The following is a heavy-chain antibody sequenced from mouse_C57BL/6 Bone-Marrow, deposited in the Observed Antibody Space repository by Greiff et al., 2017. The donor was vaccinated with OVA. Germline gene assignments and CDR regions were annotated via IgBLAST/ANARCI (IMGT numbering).Heavy chain of an antibody. CDR2: IRNKANGYTT. CDR3: ARFRITTVVATDAMDY. CDR1: GFTFTDYY. J-gene: IGHJ4*01. V-gene: IGHV7-3*01. D-gene: IGHD1-1*01. Sequence: EVKLVESGGGLVQPGGSLSLSCAASGFTFTDYYMSWVRQPPGKGLEWLGFIRNKANGYTTEYSASVKGRFTISRDNSQSILYLQINALRAEDSATYYCARFRITTVVATDAMDYWGQGTSVTVSS.